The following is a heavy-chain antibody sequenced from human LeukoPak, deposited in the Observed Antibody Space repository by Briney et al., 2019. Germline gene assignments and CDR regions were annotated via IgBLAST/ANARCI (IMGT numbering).Heavy chain of an antibody. D-gene: IGHD6-19*01. V-gene: IGHV3-23*01. J-gene: IGHJ4*02. CDR2: ISDSGGTT. CDR1: GFTFSRYA. Sequence: QSGGSLRLSCAASGFTFSRYAMSWVRQAPGKGLEWVSVISDSGGTTYFADSVKGRFTISRDNSKNTLSLQMNSLRAEDTAVYYCAREASSSGWCYLDYWGQGTLVTVSS. CDR3: AREASSSGWCYLDY.